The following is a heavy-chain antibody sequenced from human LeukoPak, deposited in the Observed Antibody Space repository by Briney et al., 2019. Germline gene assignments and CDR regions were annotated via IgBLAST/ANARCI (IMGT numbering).Heavy chain of an antibody. CDR1: GGSFSGYY. J-gene: IGHJ4*02. CDR2: INHSGST. V-gene: IGHV4-34*01. CDR3: ARGRPRDTAVAHPDY. Sequence: SETLSLTCAVYGGSFSGYYWSWIRQPPGKGLEWIGEINHSGSTNYNPSLKSRVTISVDTSKNQFSLKLSSVTAADTAVYYCARGRPRDTAVAHPDYWGQGTLVTVSS. D-gene: IGHD5-18*01.